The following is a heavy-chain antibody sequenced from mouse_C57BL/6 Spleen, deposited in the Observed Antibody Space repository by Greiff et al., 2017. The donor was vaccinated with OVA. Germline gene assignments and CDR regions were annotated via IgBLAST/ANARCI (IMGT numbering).Heavy chain of an antibody. D-gene: IGHD1-1*01. Sequence: EVQLQQSGPELVKPGASVKISCKASGYSFTDYHMNWVKQSNGKSLEWIGVINPNSGTTSYTQKFKGKATLTVDQSSSTAYMQLNSLTSEDSAVYYCARWDYGSSYRYCDYWGQGTTLTVSS. CDR3: ARWDYGSSYRYCDY. J-gene: IGHJ2*01. CDR1: GYSFTDYH. V-gene: IGHV1-39*01. CDR2: INPNSGTT.